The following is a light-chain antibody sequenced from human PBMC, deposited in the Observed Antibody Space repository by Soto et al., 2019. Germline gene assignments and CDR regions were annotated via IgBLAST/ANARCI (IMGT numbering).Light chain of an antibody. CDR3: QQYNSYPYT. V-gene: IGKV1-5*01. Sequence: DIPMTQSPSTLSASVGDRVTITCRASQSISSWLAWYQQEPGKAPKLLIYDASSLESGVPSRFSGSGSGTEFTLTISSLQPDDVATYYCQQYNSYPYTFGQGTKLEIK. CDR1: QSISSW. J-gene: IGKJ2*01. CDR2: DAS.